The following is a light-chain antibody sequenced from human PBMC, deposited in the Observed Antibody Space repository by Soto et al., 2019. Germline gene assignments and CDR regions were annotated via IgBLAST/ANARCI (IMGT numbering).Light chain of an antibody. Sequence: QSVLTQPPSVSAAPGQKVTISCSGSTSNLGDSYVSWYQHLPGTAARLLIYDNDMRPSGIPARFSASKSGTSATLDITGLQTGDEADYYCATWDNALSIGMFGGGTKVTVL. CDR1: TSNLGDSY. CDR2: DND. J-gene: IGLJ3*02. V-gene: IGLV1-51*01. CDR3: ATWDNALSIGM.